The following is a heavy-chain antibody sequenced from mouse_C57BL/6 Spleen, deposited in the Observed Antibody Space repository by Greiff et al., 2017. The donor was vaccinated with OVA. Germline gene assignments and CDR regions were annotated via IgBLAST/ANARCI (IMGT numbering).Heavy chain of an antibody. Sequence: VQLQQPGAELVMPGASVKLSCKASGYTFTSSWMHWVKQRPGQGLEWIGEIDPSDSYTNYNQKFKGKSTLTVDKSSSTAYMQLSSLTSEDSAVYSCARSITTVVAHFDYWGQGTTLTVSS. J-gene: IGHJ2*01. D-gene: IGHD1-1*01. CDR3: ARSITTVVAHFDY. CDR1: GYTFTSSW. V-gene: IGHV1-69*01. CDR2: IDPSDSYT.